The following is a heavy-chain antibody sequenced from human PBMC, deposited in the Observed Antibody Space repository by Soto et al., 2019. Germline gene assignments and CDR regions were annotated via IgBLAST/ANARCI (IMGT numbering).Heavy chain of an antibody. CDR1: GASITSYN. CDR3: ATLGSWSFDY. Sequence: SETLSLTCTVSGASITSYNWNWLRQPPGKALEWIGYVYSSGSTNYNPSLKSRVTISVDTSKNQFSLKLSSVTAADTAVYYCATLGSWSFDYWGQGTLVT. CDR2: VYSSGST. V-gene: IGHV4-4*08. D-gene: IGHD1-26*01. J-gene: IGHJ4*02.